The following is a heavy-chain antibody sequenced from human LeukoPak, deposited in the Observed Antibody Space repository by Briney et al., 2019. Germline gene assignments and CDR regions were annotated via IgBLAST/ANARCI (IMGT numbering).Heavy chain of an antibody. J-gene: IGHJ5*02. CDR2: INHSGST. CDR1: GGSISSYY. Sequence: SETLSLTCTVSGGSISSYYWSWIRQPPGKGLEWIGEINHSGSTNYNPSLKSRVTISVDTSKNQFSLKLSSVTAADTAVYYCARRSGYSSGWYLYNWFDPWGQGTLVTVSS. V-gene: IGHV4-34*01. CDR3: ARRSGYSSGWYLYNWFDP. D-gene: IGHD6-19*01.